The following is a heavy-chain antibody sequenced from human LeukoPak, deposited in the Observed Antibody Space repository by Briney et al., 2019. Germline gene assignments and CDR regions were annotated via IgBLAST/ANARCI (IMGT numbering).Heavy chain of an antibody. Sequence: SETLSLTCAIYGGSFSGYYWSWIRQPPGKGLEWIGEINHSGSTNYNPSLKSRVIISQDTSKNQFSLKLSSVTAADTAVYYCASYGDHSVLDYWGQGTLVTVSS. CDR2: INHSGST. J-gene: IGHJ4*02. CDR1: GGSFSGYY. D-gene: IGHD4-23*01. CDR3: ASYGDHSVLDY. V-gene: IGHV4-34*01.